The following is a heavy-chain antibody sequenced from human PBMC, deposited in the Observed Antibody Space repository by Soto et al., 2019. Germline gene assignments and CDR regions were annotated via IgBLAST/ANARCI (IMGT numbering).Heavy chain of an antibody. CDR3: ARDFSERGIATPGL. CDR1: GFTFSSYS. J-gene: IGHJ4*02. V-gene: IGHV3-21*01. D-gene: IGHD6-13*01. CDR2: ISSSSSYI. Sequence: GGSLRLSCAASGFTFSSYSMNWVRQAPGKGLEGVSSISSSSSYIYYADSVKGRFTISRDNAKNSLYLQMNSLRAEDTAVYYCARDFSERGIATPGLWGQGTLVTVSS.